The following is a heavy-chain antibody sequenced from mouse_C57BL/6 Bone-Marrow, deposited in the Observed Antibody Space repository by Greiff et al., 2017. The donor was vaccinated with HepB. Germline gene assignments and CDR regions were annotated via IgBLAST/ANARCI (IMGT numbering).Heavy chain of an antibody. D-gene: IGHD1-1*01. Sequence: QVHVKQSGPELVKPGASVKISCKASGYAFSSSWMNWVKQRPGKGLEWIGRIYPGDGDTNYNGKFKGKATLTADKSSSTAYMQLSSLTSEDSAVYFCARDYGGYYAMDYWGQGTSVTVSS. CDR3: ARDYGGYYAMDY. CDR1: GYAFSSSW. CDR2: IYPGDGDT. J-gene: IGHJ4*01. V-gene: IGHV1-82*01.